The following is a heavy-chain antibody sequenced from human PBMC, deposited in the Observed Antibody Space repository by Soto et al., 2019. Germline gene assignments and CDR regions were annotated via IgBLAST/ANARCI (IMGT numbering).Heavy chain of an antibody. CDR1: GFTFSSYG. D-gene: IGHD2-15*01. CDR2: ISYDGSNK. CDR3: AKARSGGFHYCYYYGMDV. V-gene: IGHV3-30*18. Sequence: GSLRLSCAASGFTFSSYGMHWVRQAPGKGLEWVAVISYDGSNKYYADSVKGRFTISRDNSKNTLYLQMNSLRAEDTAVYYCAKARSGGFHYCYYYGMDVWGQGTTVTVSS. J-gene: IGHJ6*02.